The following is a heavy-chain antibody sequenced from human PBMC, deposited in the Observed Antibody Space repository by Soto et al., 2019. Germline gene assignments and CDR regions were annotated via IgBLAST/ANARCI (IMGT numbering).Heavy chain of an antibody. CDR3: ARAMVRGVITTLDRMDV. CDR2: IYPGDSDT. J-gene: IGHJ6*02. CDR1: GYSFTSYW. V-gene: IGHV5-51*01. Sequence: CKGSGYSFTSYWIGWVRQMPGKGLEWMGIIYPGDSDTRYSPSFQGQVTISADKSISTAYLQWSSLKASDTAMYYCARAMVRGVITTLDRMDVWGQGTTVTVSS. D-gene: IGHD3-10*01.